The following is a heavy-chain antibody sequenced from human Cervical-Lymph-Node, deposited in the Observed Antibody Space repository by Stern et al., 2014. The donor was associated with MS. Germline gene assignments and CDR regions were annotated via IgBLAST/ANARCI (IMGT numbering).Heavy chain of an antibody. CDR1: GYSFTSYW. D-gene: IGHD3-16*01. V-gene: IGHV5-51*01. J-gene: IGHJ6*02. CDR3: ARIMITFHYYYGMDV. CDR2: IYPGDSDT. Sequence: EVQLVESGAEVKKPGESLKISCKGSGYSFTSYWIGWVRQMPGKGLEWMGIIYPGDSDTRYSPSFQGQVTISADKSISTAYLQWSSLKASDTAMYYCARIMITFHYYYGMDVWGQGTTVTVSS.